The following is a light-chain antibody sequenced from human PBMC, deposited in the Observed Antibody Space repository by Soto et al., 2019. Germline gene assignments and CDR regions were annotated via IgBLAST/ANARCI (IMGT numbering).Light chain of an antibody. CDR3: QQHHYWPPRLT. V-gene: IGKV2-30*01. J-gene: IGKJ5*01. CDR2: EAS. Sequence: DVVMTQSPLSLPVTLGQPASIPCRSSQILVFSDGNTYLNWFQQRPGQSPRLLIYEASTRATGIPARFSGSGSGTEFTLTISSLQSEDFAVYYCQQHHYWPPRLTFGQGTRLEIK. CDR1: QILVFSDGNTY.